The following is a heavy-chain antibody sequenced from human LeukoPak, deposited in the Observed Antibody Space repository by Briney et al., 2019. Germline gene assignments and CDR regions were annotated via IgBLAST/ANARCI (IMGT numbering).Heavy chain of an antibody. D-gene: IGHD2-15*01. CDR3: AKEDSGCSGGSCYSEGVVV. V-gene: IGHV3-30*18. CDR1: GFTFSSYG. Sequence: GGSPRLSCAASGFTFSSYGMHWVRQAPGKGLEWVAVISYDGSNKYYADSVKGRFTISRDNSKNTLYLQMNSLRAEDTAVYYCAKEDSGCSGGSCYSEGVVVWGQGTLVTVSS. J-gene: IGHJ4*02. CDR2: ISYDGSNK.